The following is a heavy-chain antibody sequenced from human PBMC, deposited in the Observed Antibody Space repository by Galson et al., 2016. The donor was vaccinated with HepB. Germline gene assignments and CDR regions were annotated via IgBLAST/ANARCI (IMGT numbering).Heavy chain of an antibody. CDR1: GFTFSTYG. D-gene: IGHD6-13*01. CDR3: ARESRLAAAGITDF. J-gene: IGHJ4*02. V-gene: IGHV3-33*01. CDR2: IWHDGSHQ. Sequence: SLRLSCAASGFTFSTYGMHWVRQAPGKGLEWVAVIWHDGSHQHYGDSVKGRFTISRDNSKNTLYLQMNSLRVEDTAMYYCARESRLAAAGITDFWGQGALVTVSS.